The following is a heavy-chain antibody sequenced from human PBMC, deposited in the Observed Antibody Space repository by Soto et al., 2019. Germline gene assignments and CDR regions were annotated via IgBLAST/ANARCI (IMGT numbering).Heavy chain of an antibody. J-gene: IGHJ6*02. V-gene: IGHV3-30*18. Sequence: QVQLVESGGGVVQPGRSLRLSCAASGFTFSSYGMHWVRQAPGKGLEWVAGISYDGSNKYYADSVKGRFTISRDNSKNTLYLQMNSLGAEDTVVYYCAKDQWEIAAAGTFGRGIRINYSEYGMDVWGQGTKVTVSS. CDR1: GFTFSSYG. CDR2: ISYDGSNK. CDR3: AKDQWEIAAAGTFGRGIRINYSEYGMDV. D-gene: IGHD6-13*01.